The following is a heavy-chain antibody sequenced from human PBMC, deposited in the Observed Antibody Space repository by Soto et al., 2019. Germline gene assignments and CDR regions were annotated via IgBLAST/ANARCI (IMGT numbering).Heavy chain of an antibody. Sequence: QVQLVESGGGLVKPGGSLRLSCAASGFTFSDYYMSWIRQAPGKGLEWVSYISSSGSTIYYADSVKGRFTISRDNEKNSMYLKMNSLRAEDTAVYYCARGGRVYGDYAVTNWFDPWGQGTLVTVSS. CDR1: GFTFSDYY. CDR2: ISSSGSTI. D-gene: IGHD4-17*01. V-gene: IGHV3-11*01. J-gene: IGHJ5*02. CDR3: ARGGRVYGDYAVTNWFDP.